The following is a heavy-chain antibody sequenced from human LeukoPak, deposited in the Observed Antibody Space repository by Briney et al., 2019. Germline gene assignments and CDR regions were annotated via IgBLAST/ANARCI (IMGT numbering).Heavy chain of an antibody. CDR1: GGSFSGYY. Sequence: SETLSLTCAVYGGSFSGYYWSWIRQPPGKRLEWIGEINHSGSTNYNPSLKSRVTISVDTSKNQFSLKLSSVTAADTAVYYCARGSSCDNWFDPWGQGTLVTVSS. D-gene: IGHD2-2*01. J-gene: IGHJ5*02. V-gene: IGHV4-34*01. CDR2: INHSGST. CDR3: ARGSSCDNWFDP.